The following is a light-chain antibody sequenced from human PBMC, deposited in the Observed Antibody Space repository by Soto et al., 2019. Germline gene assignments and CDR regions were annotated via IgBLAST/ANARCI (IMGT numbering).Light chain of an antibody. V-gene: IGKV3-15*01. Sequence: EIVMTQSPANLSVSPGYRATLSCRASQIVSPKLAWHQQRPGQAPRIIIYGASTMTTGIPERFSGGGSGTEFTLTSSRLESEDFAVDYCQPYNNWPPYTFGQGTKVDIQ. CDR2: GAS. CDR1: QIVSPK. CDR3: QPYNNWPPYT. J-gene: IGKJ2*01.